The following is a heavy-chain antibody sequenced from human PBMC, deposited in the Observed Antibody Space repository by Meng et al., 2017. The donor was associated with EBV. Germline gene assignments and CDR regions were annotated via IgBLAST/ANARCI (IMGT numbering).Heavy chain of an antibody. CDR3: ARVGIAVAGTGDY. CDR2: INPNSGGT. CDR1: GYTFTGYY. J-gene: IGHJ4*02. D-gene: IGHD6-19*01. Sequence: VQLVQLGGEVKKPGASVKVSCKASGYTFTGYYMHWVRQAPGQGLEWMGRINPNSGGTNYAQKFQGRVTMTRDTSISTAYMELSRLRSDDTAVYYCARVGIAVAGTGDYWGQGTLVTVSS. V-gene: IGHV1-2*06.